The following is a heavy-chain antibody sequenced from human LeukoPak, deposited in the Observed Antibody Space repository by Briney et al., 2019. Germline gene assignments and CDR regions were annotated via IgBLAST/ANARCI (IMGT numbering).Heavy chain of an antibody. V-gene: IGHV4-39*01. CDR2: IYYSGST. CDR3: ASIRFLEWFVNWFDP. CDR1: GGSISSSSYY. Sequence: SSETLSLTCTVSGGSISSSSYYWGWIRQPPGEGLEWIGSIYYSGSTYYNPSLKSRVTISVDTSKNQFSLKLSSVTAADTAVYYCASIRFLEWFVNWFDPWGQGTLVTVSS. J-gene: IGHJ5*02. D-gene: IGHD3-3*01.